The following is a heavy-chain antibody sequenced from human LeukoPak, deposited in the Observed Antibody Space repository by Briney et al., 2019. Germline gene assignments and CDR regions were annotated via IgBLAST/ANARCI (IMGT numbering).Heavy chain of an antibody. J-gene: IGHJ4*02. CDR1: GFTFSSYA. CDR3: VKDRGPVGHSGSIDY. Sequence: PGGSLRLSCSASGFTFSSYAMHWVRQAPGKGLEYVSAISSKGGSTYYADSVKGRFTISRDNSKNTLYLQMSSLRAEDTAVYYCVKDRGPVGHSGSIDYWGQGTLVTVSS. D-gene: IGHD3-10*01. V-gene: IGHV3-64D*09. CDR2: ISSKGGST.